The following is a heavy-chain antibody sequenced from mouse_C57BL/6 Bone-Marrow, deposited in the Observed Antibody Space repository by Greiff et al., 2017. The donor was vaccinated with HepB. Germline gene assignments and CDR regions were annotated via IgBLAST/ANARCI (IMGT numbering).Heavy chain of an antibody. V-gene: IGHV2-6*01. CDR1: GFSLPRFG. CDR2: IWGVGST. Sequence: VKLMESGPGLVAPSQSLSITCTVSGFSLPRFGVDWVRRSPGKGLEWLGVIWGVGSTNYNSALKSRLSISKDNSKSQVFLKMNSLQTDDTAMYYCARGDGYYPFAYWGQGTLVTVSA. CDR3: ARGDGYYPFAY. J-gene: IGHJ3*01. D-gene: IGHD2-3*01.